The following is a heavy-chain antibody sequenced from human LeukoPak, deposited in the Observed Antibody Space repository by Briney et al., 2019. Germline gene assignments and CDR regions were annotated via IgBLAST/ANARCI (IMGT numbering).Heavy chain of an antibody. CDR1: GFTFSSYA. Sequence: GGSLRLSCSASGFTFSSYAMHWVRQAPGKGLEYVSGISSNGGSTNYADSVKGRFAISRDNSKNTLYLQMNSLRAEDTAVYYCAKGLRIAAAIDYWGQGTLVTVSS. CDR3: AKGLRIAAAIDY. CDR2: ISSNGGST. V-gene: IGHV3-64*04. D-gene: IGHD6-13*01. J-gene: IGHJ4*02.